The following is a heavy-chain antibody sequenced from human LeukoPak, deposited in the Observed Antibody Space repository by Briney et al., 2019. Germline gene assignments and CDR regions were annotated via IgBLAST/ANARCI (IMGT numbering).Heavy chain of an antibody. CDR2: TIPIFGTA. CDR3: ARSSYCSSTSCLYSVDY. CDR1: GGTFSSYA. V-gene: IGHV1-69*01. Sequence: SVKVSCKASGGTFSSYAISWVRQAPGQGLEWMGGTIPIFGTANYAQKFQGRVTITADESTSTAYMELSSLRSEDTAVYYCARSSYCSSTSCLYSVDYWGQGTLVTVSS. D-gene: IGHD2-2*01. J-gene: IGHJ4*02.